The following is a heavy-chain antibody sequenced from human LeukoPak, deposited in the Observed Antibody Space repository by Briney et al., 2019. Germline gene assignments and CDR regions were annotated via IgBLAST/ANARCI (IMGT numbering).Heavy chain of an antibody. J-gene: IGHJ4*02. V-gene: IGHV3-23*01. Sequence: GGSLRLSCAASGFTFSSYAMSWVRQAPGKGLEWVSAISGSGGSTYYADSVKGRFTISRDNSKNTLYLQMDSLRAEDTAVYYCAKQPVTSYDILTGYYRYYFDYWGQGTLVTVSS. CDR1: GFTFSSYA. CDR3: AKQPVTSYDILTGYYRYYFDY. CDR2: ISGSGGST. D-gene: IGHD3-9*01.